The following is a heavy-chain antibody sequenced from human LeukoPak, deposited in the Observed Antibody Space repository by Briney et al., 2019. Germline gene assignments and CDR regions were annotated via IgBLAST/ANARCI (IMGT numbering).Heavy chain of an antibody. CDR2: ISSSSTYI. J-gene: IGHJ4*02. Sequence: PGGSLRLSCAASGFTFTGYGINWVRQAPGKGLEWVSVISSSSTYIYYADSVKGRFTISRDNAKNSLYLQMSSLRAEDTGVYYCARVSTAVSLAIDYWGQGTLVTVST. CDR1: GFTFTGYG. V-gene: IGHV3-21*06. D-gene: IGHD6-13*01. CDR3: ARVSTAVSLAIDY.